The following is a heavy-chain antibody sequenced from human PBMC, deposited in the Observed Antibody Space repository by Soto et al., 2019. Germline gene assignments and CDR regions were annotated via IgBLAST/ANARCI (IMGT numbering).Heavy chain of an antibody. CDR3: ARYGTWIQLWNQIKDNWFDP. CDR2: INHSGST. V-gene: IGHV4-34*01. J-gene: IGHJ5*02. D-gene: IGHD5-18*01. CDR1: GGSFSGYY. Sequence: LSLTCAVYGGSFSGYYWSWIRQPPGKGLEWIGEINHSGSTNYNPSLKSRVTISVDTSKNQFSLKLSSVTAADTAVYYCARYGTWIQLWNQIKDNWFDPWGQGTLVTVSS.